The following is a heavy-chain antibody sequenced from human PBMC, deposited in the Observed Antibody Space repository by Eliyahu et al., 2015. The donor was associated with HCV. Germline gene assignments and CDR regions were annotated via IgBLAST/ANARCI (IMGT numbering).Heavy chain of an antibody. CDR3: AREVRDGSISLDY. CDR2: VSSRNNYT. J-gene: IGHJ4*02. D-gene: IGHD5-24*01. CDR1: GFSLSDYN. Sequence: QVQLVESGGGLVKPGGSLTLSCAASGFSLSDYNINWIRQAPGQGLEWISFVSSRNNYTSYADFVKGRFTVSRDIAGNSLFLQMRRLRVDDSAIYYCAREVRDGSISLDYWGQGALVTVSS. V-gene: IGHV3-11*06.